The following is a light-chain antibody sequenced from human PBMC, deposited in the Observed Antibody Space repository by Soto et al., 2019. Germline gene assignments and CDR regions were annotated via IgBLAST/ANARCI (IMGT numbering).Light chain of an antibody. Sequence: QSALSQPASVSGSPGQSITISCTGTSSDVGNYNLVSWYQQDPGKAPKLMIFEGSKRPSGVSTRFSGSKSGNTASLTISGLQAEDEAEYYCCSYAGSSTWVFGTGTKVTVL. J-gene: IGLJ1*01. CDR1: SSDVGNYNL. CDR3: CSYAGSSTWV. V-gene: IGLV2-23*01. CDR2: EGS.